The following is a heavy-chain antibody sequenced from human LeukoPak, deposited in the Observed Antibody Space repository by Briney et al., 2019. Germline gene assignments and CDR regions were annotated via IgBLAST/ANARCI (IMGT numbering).Heavy chain of an antibody. CDR1: GYTFTSYG. CDR2: ISAYNGNT. V-gene: IGHV1-18*01. CDR3: AATPGCSGGSCYLVWFDP. Sequence: ASVKVSCKASGYTFTSYGISWVRQAPGQGLEWMGWISAYNGNTNYAQKLQGRVTMTTDTSTSTAYMELRSLGSDDTAVYYCAATPGCSGGSCYLVWFDPWGQGTLVTVSS. J-gene: IGHJ5*02. D-gene: IGHD2-15*01.